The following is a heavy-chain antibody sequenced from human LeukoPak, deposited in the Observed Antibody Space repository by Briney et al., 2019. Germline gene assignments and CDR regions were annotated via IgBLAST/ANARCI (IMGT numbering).Heavy chain of an antibody. CDR3: ARGGIAAAGTGGIDY. J-gene: IGHJ4*02. CDR2: IYYSGST. V-gene: IGHV4-39*01. D-gene: IGHD6-13*01. CDR1: GGSISSSSYY. Sequence: SETLSLTCTVSGGSISSSSYYWGWIRQPPGKGLEWIGSIYYSGSTYYNPSLKSRVTISVDTSKNQFSLKLSSVTAADTAVYYCARGGIAAAGTGGIDYWGQGTLVTVSS.